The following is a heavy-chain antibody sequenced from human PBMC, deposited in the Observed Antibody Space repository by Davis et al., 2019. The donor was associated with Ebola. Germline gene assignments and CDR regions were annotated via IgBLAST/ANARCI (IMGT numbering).Heavy chain of an antibody. CDR1: GGSISSYY. Sequence: SETLSLTCTVSGGSISSYYWSWIRQPPGKGLEWIGKINHSGSTNYNPSLKSRVTISVDTSKNQFSLKLSSVTAADTAVYYCARGGVFLWFGAHDYWGQGTLVTVSS. CDR3: ARGGVFLWFGAHDY. D-gene: IGHD3-10*01. V-gene: IGHV4-34*01. CDR2: INHSGST. J-gene: IGHJ4*02.